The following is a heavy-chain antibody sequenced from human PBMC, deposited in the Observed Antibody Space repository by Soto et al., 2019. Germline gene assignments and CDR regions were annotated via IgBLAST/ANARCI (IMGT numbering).Heavy chain of an antibody. D-gene: IGHD3-22*01. CDR3: AKDLWYYYDSSGYGSGY. Sequence: GSLRLSCAASGFTFSSYAMSWVRQAPGKGLEWVSAISGSGGSTYYADSVKGRFTISRDNSKNTLYLQMNSLRAEDTAVYYCAKDLWYYYDSSGYGSGYWGQGTLVTVSS. V-gene: IGHV3-23*01. J-gene: IGHJ4*02. CDR1: GFTFSSYA. CDR2: ISGSGGST.